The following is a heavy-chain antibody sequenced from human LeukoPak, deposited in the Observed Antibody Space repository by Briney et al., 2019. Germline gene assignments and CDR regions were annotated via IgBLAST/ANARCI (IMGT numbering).Heavy chain of an antibody. CDR2: IIPILGIA. CDR1: GGTFSSYA. CDR3: ARVSVDVATVTSYYFDY. V-gene: IGHV1-69*04. J-gene: IGHJ4*02. D-gene: IGHD4-17*01. Sequence: SVKVSCKASGGTFSSYAISWVRQAPGQGLEWMGRIIPILGIANYAQKFQGRVTITADKSTSTAYMELSSLRSEDTAVYYCARVSVDVATVTSYYFDYWGQGTLVTVSS.